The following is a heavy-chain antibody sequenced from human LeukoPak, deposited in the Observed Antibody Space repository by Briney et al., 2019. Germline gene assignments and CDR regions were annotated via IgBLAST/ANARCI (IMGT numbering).Heavy chain of an antibody. J-gene: IGHJ5*02. D-gene: IGHD6-6*01. V-gene: IGHV4-39*01. CDR2: IYYSGST. CDR3: ARRDIAARLNWFDP. Sequence: KPSETLSLTCTVSGGSISSSRYYWGWIRQPPGKGLEWIGNIYYSGSTYSNPSLKSRVTISLDTSKNQFSLKLSSVTAADTAVYYCARRDIAARLNWFDPWGQGTLVTVSS. CDR1: GGSISSSRYY.